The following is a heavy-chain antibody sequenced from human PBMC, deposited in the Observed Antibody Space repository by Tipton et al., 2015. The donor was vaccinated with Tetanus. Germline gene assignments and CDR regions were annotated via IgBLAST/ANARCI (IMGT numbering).Heavy chain of an antibody. Sequence: TLSLTCTVSGGSVSGSSHYWSWIRQPPGKQLEWVGYIYHSGSTNYNPSLKSRVSISFGTSKNQFSLNLESVTAADTAVYYCAFLPKHWLVPSFDPWGQGTLVTVSS. J-gene: IGHJ5*02. D-gene: IGHD6-19*01. CDR2: IYHSGST. V-gene: IGHV4-61*01. CDR1: GGSVSGSSHY. CDR3: AFLPKHWLVPSFDP.